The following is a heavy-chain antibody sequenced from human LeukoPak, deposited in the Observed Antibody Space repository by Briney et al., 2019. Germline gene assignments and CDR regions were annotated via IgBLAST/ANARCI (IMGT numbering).Heavy chain of an antibody. CDR1: GFTFGDYT. CDR3: SRGAAAGITGWFDP. Sequence: GRSLRLSCTTSGFTFGDYTMSWFRQAPGKGLEWVGFIRTKAFGGTPEYAASAKGRFTISRDDSTSIAYLQMNSLKTEDSAVYYCSRGAAAGITGWFDPWGQGTLVTVSS. V-gene: IGHV3-49*03. D-gene: IGHD6-13*01. CDR2: IRTKAFGGTP. J-gene: IGHJ5*02.